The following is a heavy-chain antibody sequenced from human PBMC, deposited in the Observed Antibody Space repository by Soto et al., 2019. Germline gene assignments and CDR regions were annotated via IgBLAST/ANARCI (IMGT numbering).Heavy chain of an antibody. Sequence: QVQLQESGPGLVEPSETLSLTCTVSGGSVSCGSYYGSWIRQPPGKGLEWIGYIYYSGSTNYNPSLQRRVTISVDTSKNQFALKLSSVTAADTAVYFCARGIEGWYQGRYYYGMDVWGQGTTVTVSS. J-gene: IGHJ6*02. D-gene: IGHD6-19*01. CDR3: ARGIEGWYQGRYYYGMDV. CDR1: GGSVSCGSYY. V-gene: IGHV4-61*01. CDR2: IYYSGST.